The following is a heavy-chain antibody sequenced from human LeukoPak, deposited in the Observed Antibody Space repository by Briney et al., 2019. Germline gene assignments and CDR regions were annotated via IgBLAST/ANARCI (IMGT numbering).Heavy chain of an antibody. D-gene: IGHD6-13*01. Sequence: GGSLRLSCAASGFTFSDYYMSWIRQAPGKGLEWVSYISSSGSTIYYADSVKGRFTISRDNAKNSLYLQMNSLRAEDTAVYYCAREIFIAAAGIEFDPWGQGTLVTVSS. CDR3: AREIFIAAAGIEFDP. V-gene: IGHV3-11*04. CDR1: GFTFSDYY. J-gene: IGHJ5*02. CDR2: ISSSGSTI.